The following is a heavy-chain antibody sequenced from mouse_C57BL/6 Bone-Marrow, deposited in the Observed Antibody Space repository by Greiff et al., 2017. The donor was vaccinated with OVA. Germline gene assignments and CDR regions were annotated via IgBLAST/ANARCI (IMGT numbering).Heavy chain of an antibody. D-gene: IGHD4-1*01. J-gene: IGHJ3*01. V-gene: IGHV2-2*01. CDR1: GFSLTSYG. Sequence: VKLQESGPGLVQPSQSLSITCTVSGFSLTSYGVHWVRQSPGKGLEWLGVIWSGGSTDYNAAFISRLSISKDNSKSQVFFKMNSLQADDTAIYYCASLTGFFAYWGQGTLVTVSA. CDR2: IWSGGST. CDR3: ASLTGFFAY.